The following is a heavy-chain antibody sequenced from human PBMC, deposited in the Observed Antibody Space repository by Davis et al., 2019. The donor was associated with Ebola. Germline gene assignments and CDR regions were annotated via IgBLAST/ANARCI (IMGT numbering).Heavy chain of an antibody. V-gene: IGHV3-21*01. CDR1: GFNFSTYG. CDR2: ISDSSSLI. J-gene: IGHJ4*02. CDR3: ARDWSVGSSIDY. D-gene: IGHD3-3*01. Sequence: PGGSLRLSCAASGFNFSTYGMNWVRQAPGKGLEWVSSISDSSSLINYADSVKGRFTIFRDNAKNSLYLQMSSLRAEDTAVYYCARDWSVGSSIDYRGQGTLVTVSS.